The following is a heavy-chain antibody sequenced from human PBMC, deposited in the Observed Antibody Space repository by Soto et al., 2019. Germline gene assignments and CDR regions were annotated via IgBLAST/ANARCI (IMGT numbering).Heavy chain of an antibody. J-gene: IGHJ5*02. Sequence: PSETLSLTCTVSGGSISSYYWSWIRQPAGKGLEWIGRIYTSGSTNYNPSLKSRVTMSVDTSKNQFSLKLSSVTAADTAVYYCARERARYGEEPYNWFDPWGQGTLVTVSS. CDR2: IYTSGST. CDR1: GGSISSYY. CDR3: ARERARYGEEPYNWFDP. D-gene: IGHD4-17*01. V-gene: IGHV4-4*07.